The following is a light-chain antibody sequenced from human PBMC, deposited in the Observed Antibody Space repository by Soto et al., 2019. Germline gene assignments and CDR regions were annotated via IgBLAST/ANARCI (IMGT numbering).Light chain of an antibody. CDR2: GAS. CDR1: QSVGSN. Sequence: EIVMTQSPATLSVSPGDRATLSCRASQSVGSNLAWYQQKPGQAPRLLIYGASTRATGIPGRFSASGSGTEFTLTISSLQSEDFVVYYCQQYDNWPPWTFGQGTKVEIK. J-gene: IGKJ1*01. CDR3: QQYDNWPPWT. V-gene: IGKV3-15*01.